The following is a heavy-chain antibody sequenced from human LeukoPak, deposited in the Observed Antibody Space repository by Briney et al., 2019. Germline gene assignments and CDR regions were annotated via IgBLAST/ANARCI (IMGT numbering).Heavy chain of an antibody. J-gene: IGHJ3*02. Sequence: ASVKVSCKASGYTFTSYYMHWVRQAPGQGLEWMGWINPNSGGTNYAQKFQGWVTMTRDTSISTAYMELSRLRSDDTAVYYCAILVLPGIAVAGFDAFDIWGQGTMVTVSS. V-gene: IGHV1-2*04. D-gene: IGHD6-19*01. CDR1: GYTFTSYY. CDR3: AILVLPGIAVAGFDAFDI. CDR2: INPNSGGT.